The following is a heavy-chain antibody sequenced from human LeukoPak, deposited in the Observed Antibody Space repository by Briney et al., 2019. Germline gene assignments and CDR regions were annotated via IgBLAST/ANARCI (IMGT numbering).Heavy chain of an antibody. V-gene: IGHV3-21*01. CDR2: ISSSSTYI. CDR1: GFTFNDYN. CDR3: ARGYYYGSGSYFDY. Sequence: GGSLRLSCAASGFTFNDYNINWVRQAPGQELEWVSSISSSSTYIYYADSVKGRFTISRDNAKDSLYLQMNSLRAEDTAVYYCARGYYYGSGSYFDYWGQGTLVTVSS. D-gene: IGHD3-10*01. J-gene: IGHJ4*02.